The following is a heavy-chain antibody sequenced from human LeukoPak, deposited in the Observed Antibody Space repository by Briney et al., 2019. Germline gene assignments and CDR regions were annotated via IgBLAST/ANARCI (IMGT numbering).Heavy chain of an antibody. CDR1: SFSVNSAYY. CDR2: RYHSGST. J-gene: IGHJ4*02. CDR3: ARGLLYYDILTGYSPLYFDY. V-gene: IGHV4-38-2*02. Sequence: PSENLSLTCTVSSFSVNSAYYWGWIRQPPGKGLEWIGSRYHSGSTHYNPSLKSRVTISVDTSKNQFSLKLSSVTAADTAVYYCARGLLYYDILTGYSPLYFDYWGQGTLVTVSS. D-gene: IGHD3-9*01.